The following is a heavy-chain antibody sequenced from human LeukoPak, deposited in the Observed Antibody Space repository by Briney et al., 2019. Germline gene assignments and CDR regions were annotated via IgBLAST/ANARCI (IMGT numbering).Heavy chain of an antibody. CDR1: GGSISSYY. V-gene: IGHV4-38-2*02. J-gene: IGHJ6*03. D-gene: IGHD3-3*01. CDR3: ARVPRITIFGVVTPYYMDV. CDR2: IYHSGST. Sequence: SETLSLTCTVSGGSISSYYWGWLRQPPGKGLEWIGSIYHSGSTYYNPSLKSRVTISVDTSKNQFSLKLSSVTAADTAVYYCARVPRITIFGVVTPYYMDVWGKGTTVTVSS.